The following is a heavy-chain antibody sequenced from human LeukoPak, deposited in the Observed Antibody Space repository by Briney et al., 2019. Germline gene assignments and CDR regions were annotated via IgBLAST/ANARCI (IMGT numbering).Heavy chain of an antibody. CDR1: GFTFSSYS. D-gene: IGHD6-19*01. V-gene: IGHV3-21*01. CDR2: ISSSSSYI. Sequence: GGSLRLSCAASGFTFSSYSMNWVRQAPGKGLEWVSSISSSSSYIYYADSVKGRFTISRDNAKNSLYLQMNSLRAEDTAVYYCAGALYSSGWYGPAYWGQGTLVTVSS. CDR3: AGALYSSGWYGPAY. J-gene: IGHJ4*02.